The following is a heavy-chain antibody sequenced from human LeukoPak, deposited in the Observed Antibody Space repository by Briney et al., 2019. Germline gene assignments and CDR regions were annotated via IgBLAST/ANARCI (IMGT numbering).Heavy chain of an antibody. CDR3: ARYVVFGSGKYYFDY. V-gene: IGHV4-39*01. CDR1: GGSISSSNYY. D-gene: IGHD3-10*01. J-gene: IGHJ4*02. CDR2: INYGGTT. Sequence: KSSETLFFSCTVSGGSISSSNYYWSWIRQPPGKELEWIASINYGGTTYYNPSLKSRVTISVDTSKNQFSLRLSSVTAADTAVYFCARYVVFGSGKYYFDYWGQGSLVTVSS.